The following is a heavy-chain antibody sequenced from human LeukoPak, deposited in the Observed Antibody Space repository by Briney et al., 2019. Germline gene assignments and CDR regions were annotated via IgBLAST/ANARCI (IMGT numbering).Heavy chain of an antibody. CDR3: ARDYSKYYDFWSGYYSSPFFDY. V-gene: IGHV3-23*01. CDR2: ISGNSGST. Sequence: GGSLRLSCAASGFTFSSYAMSWVRQTPRKGLEWVSTISGNSGSTYYADSVKGRFTISRDNAKNSLYLQMNSLRAEDTAVYYCARDYSKYYDFWSGYYSSPFFDYWGQGTLVTVSS. D-gene: IGHD3-3*01. J-gene: IGHJ4*02. CDR1: GFTFSSYA.